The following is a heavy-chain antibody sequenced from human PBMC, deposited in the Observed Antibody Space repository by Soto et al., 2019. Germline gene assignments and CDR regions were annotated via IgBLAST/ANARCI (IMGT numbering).Heavy chain of an antibody. V-gene: IGHV3-30*03. CDR3: ASQHSGYDSWYFDL. J-gene: IGHJ2*01. CDR2: ISYDGSNK. D-gene: IGHD5-12*01. CDR1: GFTFSSYG. Sequence: QVQLVESGGGVVQPGRSLRLSCAASGFTFSSYGMHWVRQAPGKGLEWVAVISYDGSNKYYADSVKGQFTISRDNSKNTLYLQMNSLRAEDTAVYYCASQHSGYDSWYFDLWGRGTLVTVSS.